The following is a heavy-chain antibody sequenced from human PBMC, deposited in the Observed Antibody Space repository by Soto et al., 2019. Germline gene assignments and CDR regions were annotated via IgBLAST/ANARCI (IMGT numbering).Heavy chain of an antibody. V-gene: IGHV3-11*01. CDR2: ISSNGRAI. CDR1: GFTFSDYY. Sequence: QVQLVESGGGLVKPGGSLRLSCAASGFTFSDYYMSWVRQAPGKGLECVSYISSNGRAIYYAASVKGRFSISRDNAKNSLYLQMNNLRADDTAVYYCARWIHLWLAGSWGQGALVTVSS. CDR3: ARWIHLWLAGS. D-gene: IGHD5-18*01. J-gene: IGHJ5*02.